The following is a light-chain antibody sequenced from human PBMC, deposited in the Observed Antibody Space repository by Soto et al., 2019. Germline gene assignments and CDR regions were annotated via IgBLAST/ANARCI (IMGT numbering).Light chain of an antibody. V-gene: IGLV4-69*01. CDR3: QTWSTDIRV. CDR1: SGHNSYA. CDR2: LNSDGSH. J-gene: IGLJ3*02. Sequence: QLVLTQPPSASASLGASVKITCTLSSGHNSYAIAWHQQQPEKGPRYLMKLNSDGSHSKGDGIPDRFSGSSSGAERYLTISSFQSEDEADYYCQTWSTDIRVFGGGTQLTVL.